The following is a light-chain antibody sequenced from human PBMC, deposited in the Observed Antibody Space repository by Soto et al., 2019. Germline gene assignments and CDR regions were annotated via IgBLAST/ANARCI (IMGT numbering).Light chain of an antibody. Sequence: EIVLTQSPVTLSLSPGEIATLSCRASQSVRTYLAWYQVKPGQAPRLLIYDASSRASAVPARFSGSGSGTDFTLTISSLEPEDFALYYCKQRNSWPPITFGQGTRLEIK. J-gene: IGKJ5*01. CDR2: DAS. V-gene: IGKV3-11*01. CDR3: KQRNSWPPIT. CDR1: QSVRTY.